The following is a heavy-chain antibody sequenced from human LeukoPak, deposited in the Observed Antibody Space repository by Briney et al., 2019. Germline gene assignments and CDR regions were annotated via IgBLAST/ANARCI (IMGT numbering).Heavy chain of an antibody. Sequence: GESLKISCKGSGYSFTSYWIGWVRQMPGKGLEWMGIIYPGDSDTRYSPSFQGQVTISADKSISTAYLQWSSLKASDTAMYYCARIRCITIFGVVIRGAFDIWGQGTMATVSS. V-gene: IGHV5-51*01. CDR1: GYSFTSYW. CDR2: IYPGDSDT. CDR3: ARIRCITIFGVVIRGAFDI. D-gene: IGHD3-3*01. J-gene: IGHJ3*02.